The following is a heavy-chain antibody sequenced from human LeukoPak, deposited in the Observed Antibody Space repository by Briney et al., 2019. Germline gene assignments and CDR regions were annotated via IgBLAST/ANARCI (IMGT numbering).Heavy chain of an antibody. V-gene: IGHV4-59*11. CDR3: ARGTVYSWSGPGPWFDP. Sequence: SETLSLTCTVSSGSITPHHWSWIRQPPGKGLEWIGYIYYSGSTNYNPSLKSRVTISLDTSEKQFSLKLSSVTAADTAVYYCARGTVYSWSGPGPWFDPWGQGTLVTVSP. J-gene: IGHJ5*02. CDR2: IYYSGST. CDR1: SGSITPHH. D-gene: IGHD3-3*01.